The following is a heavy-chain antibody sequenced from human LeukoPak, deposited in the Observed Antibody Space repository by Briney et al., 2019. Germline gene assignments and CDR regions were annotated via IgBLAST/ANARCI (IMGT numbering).Heavy chain of an antibody. J-gene: IGHJ4*02. V-gene: IGHV5-51*01. Sequence: GESLKISCKGSGYSFTSYWIDSVRQMPGKGLEWMGIIYPGDSDTRYSPSFQGQVTISADKSISTAYLQWSSLKASDTAMYYCARQTEFMITFGGVIVYYFDYWGQGTLVTVSS. D-gene: IGHD3-16*02. CDR2: IYPGDSDT. CDR1: GYSFTSYW. CDR3: ARQTEFMITFGGVIVYYFDY.